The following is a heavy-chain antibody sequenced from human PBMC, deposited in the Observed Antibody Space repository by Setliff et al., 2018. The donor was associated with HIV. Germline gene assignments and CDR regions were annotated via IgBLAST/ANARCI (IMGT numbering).Heavy chain of an antibody. CDR2: MHTSGST. J-gene: IGHJ4*02. CDR1: GGSISSGKFY. Sequence: SETLSLTCTVSGGSISSGKFYWSWIRQSAGQGLEWIGHMHTSGSTDYNPSLKSRVTVSLDTSQNHFSLKLNSVTAADTAVYYCARGEYGNHYFDQWGQGTLVTVSS. CDR3: ARGEYGNHYFDQ. V-gene: IGHV4-61*09. D-gene: IGHD4-17*01.